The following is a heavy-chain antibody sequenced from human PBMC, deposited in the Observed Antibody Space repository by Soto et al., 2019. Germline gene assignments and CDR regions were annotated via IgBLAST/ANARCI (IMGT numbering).Heavy chain of an antibody. CDR3: ARGGGFDSFDY. Sequence: QLQLHMSGSGLVKPSQTLSLTCTVSGASITYGAYSWSWIRQTPGKGLEWIGYINHLETTFYNPSFESRLTLSIDRTKNKFSLILKSISAADRAVYFCARGGGFDSFDYWGQGILVTVSS. D-gene: IGHD3-10*01. V-gene: IGHV4-30-2*01. CDR2: INHLETT. CDR1: GASITYGAYS. J-gene: IGHJ4*02.